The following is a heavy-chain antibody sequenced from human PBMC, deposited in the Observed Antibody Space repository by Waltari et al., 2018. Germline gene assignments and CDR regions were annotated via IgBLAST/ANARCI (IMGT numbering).Heavy chain of an antibody. V-gene: IGHV1-2*02. D-gene: IGHD4-17*01. CDR3: ARLYADYSFDY. Sequence: QVQLVQSGAEMKKPGASVKVSCKASGYTFTGDTMHWVRQAPGQGLEWMGWINANSGGAIYAQKFQGRVTMTRDTSINTAYMELSRLTSDDTAVYYCARLYADYSFDYWGQGTLVIVSS. CDR1: GYTFTGDT. CDR2: INANSGGA. J-gene: IGHJ4*02.